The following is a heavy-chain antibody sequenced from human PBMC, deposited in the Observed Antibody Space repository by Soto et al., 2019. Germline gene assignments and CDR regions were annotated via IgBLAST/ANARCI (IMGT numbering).Heavy chain of an antibody. D-gene: IGHD3-16*01. CDR3: AKGVKSLYSGGYYFDY. CDR1: GFTFSSYA. V-gene: IGHV3-23*01. J-gene: IGHJ4*02. Sequence: GGSLRLSCAASGFTFSSYAMSWVRQAPGKGLEWVSAISGSGGSTYYADSVKGRFTISRDNSKNTLYLQMNSLRAEDTAVYYCAKGVKSLYSGGYYFDYWGQGTLVTVSS. CDR2: ISGSGGST.